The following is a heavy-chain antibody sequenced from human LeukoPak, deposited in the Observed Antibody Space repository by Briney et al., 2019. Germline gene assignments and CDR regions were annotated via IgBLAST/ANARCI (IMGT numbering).Heavy chain of an antibody. J-gene: IGHJ4*02. CDR2: INHSGYT. V-gene: IGHV4-34*01. CDR3: SRQVVGNDY. Sequence: SETLSLTCAVYGESSFSSYYWSWIRQTPGGALEWIGEINHSGYTNYNPSLKSRVTLSIDTSKNQFSLRLNSVTAADTAVYYCSRQVVGNDYWGQGTLVTVPS. D-gene: IGHD3-22*01. CDR1: GESSFSSYY.